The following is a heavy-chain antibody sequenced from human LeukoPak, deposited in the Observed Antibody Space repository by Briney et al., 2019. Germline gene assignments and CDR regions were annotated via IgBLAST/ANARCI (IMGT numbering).Heavy chain of an antibody. CDR3: ASFPWELRPT. D-gene: IGHD1-26*01. CDR2: ITSSGDTL. CDR1: GFIFSAHT. J-gene: IGHJ4*02. Sequence: PGGSLRLSRATSGFIFSAHTVHWVRQAPGKGLEWVSYITSSGDTLYYADSVKGRFTISRDNAKNSVYLQMNSLRAEDTAVYYCASFPWELRPTWGQGTLVTVSS. V-gene: IGHV3-48*01.